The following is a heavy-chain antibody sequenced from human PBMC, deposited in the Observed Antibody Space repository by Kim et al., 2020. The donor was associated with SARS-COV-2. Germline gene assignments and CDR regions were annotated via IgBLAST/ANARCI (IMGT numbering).Heavy chain of an antibody. CDR3: ARGRFCSSSNCYSYMDV. Sequence: SVKGRFTISRDNSKNRLYVQMNSLGADDTAVYFCARGRFCSSSNCYSYMDVWGKGTTVIVSS. V-gene: IGHV3-30*07. D-gene: IGHD2-2*01. J-gene: IGHJ6*03.